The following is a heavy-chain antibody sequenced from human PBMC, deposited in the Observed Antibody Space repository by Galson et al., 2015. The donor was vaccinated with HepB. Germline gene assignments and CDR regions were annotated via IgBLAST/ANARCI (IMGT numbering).Heavy chain of an antibody. D-gene: IGHD3-3*01. CDR2: ISVYNGNT. CDR3: ARDRDYYDSRSGCRQLDY. V-gene: IGHV1-18*04. J-gene: IGHJ4*02. CDR1: GYTFTSYG. Sequence: SVKVSCKASGYTFTSYGISWVRQAPGQGLEWMGWISVYNGNTNYAQKLQDRVIMTTDTSTSTVYLELRSLRSDDTAVYYCARDRDYYDSRSGCRQLDYWGQGTLVTVSS.